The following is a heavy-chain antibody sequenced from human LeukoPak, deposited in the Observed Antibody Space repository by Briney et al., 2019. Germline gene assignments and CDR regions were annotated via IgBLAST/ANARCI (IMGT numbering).Heavy chain of an antibody. V-gene: IGHV1-46*04. D-gene: IGHD5-24*01. J-gene: IGHJ4*02. CDR3: ARFSDGGGGYFDY. CDR1: GYTFTNYY. Sequence: ASVKVSCEASGYTFTNYYMHWVRQAPGQGLEWMGIINPSGGSTSYAQKLQGRVTMTRDTSTSTVYMELSSLRSEDTAVYYCARFSDGGGGYFDYWGQGTLVTVSS. CDR2: INPSGGST.